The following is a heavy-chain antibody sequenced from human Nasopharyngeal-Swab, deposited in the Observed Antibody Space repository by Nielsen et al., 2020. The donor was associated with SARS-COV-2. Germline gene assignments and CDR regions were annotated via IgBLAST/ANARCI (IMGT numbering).Heavy chain of an antibody. Sequence: GESLKISCKGSGYSFTSYWISWVRQMPGKGLEWMGRIDPSDSYTNYSPSFQSHVTISADKSISTAYLQWSSLKASDTAMYYCAASRGPGSYYYGSGDQSMDVWDQVTTVTVSS. CDR3: AASRGPGSYYYGSGDQSMDV. D-gene: IGHD3-10*01. CDR1: GYSFTSYW. CDR2: IDPSDSYT. V-gene: IGHV5-10-1*01. J-gene: IGHJ6*02.